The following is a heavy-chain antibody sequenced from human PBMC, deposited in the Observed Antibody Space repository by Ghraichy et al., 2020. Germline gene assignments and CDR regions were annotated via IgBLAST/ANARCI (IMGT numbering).Heavy chain of an antibody. D-gene: IGHD3-10*01. CDR1: GFSFSSYH. J-gene: IGHJ5*02. CDR2: ITGGSSYI. V-gene: IGHV3-21*01. CDR3: VRADYSGSGLSWFDP. Sequence: GGSLRLSCAASGFSFSSYHMNWVRQPPGKGLEWVSSITGGSSYIDYADSVKGRFTISRDNAQNALVLQMNSLRVDDTAVYYCVRADYSGSGLSWFDPWGQGTLVTVSS.